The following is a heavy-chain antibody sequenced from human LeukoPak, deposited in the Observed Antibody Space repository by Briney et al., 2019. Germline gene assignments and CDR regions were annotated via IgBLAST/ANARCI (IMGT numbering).Heavy chain of an antibody. V-gene: IGHV3-33*01. CDR3: ARIVPAKGAFDI. D-gene: IGHD2-2*01. Sequence: PGGSLRLSCAASGFTFSSYGMHWVRQAPGKGLEWVAVIWYDGSNKYYADSVKGRFTISRDNSKNTLYLQMNSPRAEDTAVYYCARIVPAKGAFDIWGQGTMVTVSS. CDR2: IWYDGSNK. J-gene: IGHJ3*02. CDR1: GFTFSSYG.